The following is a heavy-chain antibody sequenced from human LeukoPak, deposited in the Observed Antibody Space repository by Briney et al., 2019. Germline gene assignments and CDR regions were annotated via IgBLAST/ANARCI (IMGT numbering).Heavy chain of an antibody. Sequence: SVKVSCKASGGTFSSYAISWVRQAPGQGLEWMGGIIPIFGTANYAQKFQGRVTITTDESTSTAYVELSSLRSEDTAVYYCARGPLYSSSSWVYYYYYYMDVWGKGTTVTVSS. CDR1: GGTFSSYA. J-gene: IGHJ6*03. CDR3: ARGPLYSSSSWVYYYYYYMDV. D-gene: IGHD6-6*01. V-gene: IGHV1-69*05. CDR2: IIPIFGTA.